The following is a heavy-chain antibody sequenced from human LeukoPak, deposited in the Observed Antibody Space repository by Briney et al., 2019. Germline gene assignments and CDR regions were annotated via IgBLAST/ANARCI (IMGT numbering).Heavy chain of an antibody. Sequence: GGSLRLSCAASGFTFSSYSMNWARQAPGKGLEWVSSISSSSSYIYYADSVKGRFTISRDNAKNSLYLQMNSLRAEDTAVYYCARDSSGSGRHYYYMDVWGKGTTVTVSS. J-gene: IGHJ6*03. V-gene: IGHV3-21*01. CDR1: GFTFSSYS. CDR2: ISSSSSYI. CDR3: ARDSSGSGRHYYYMDV. D-gene: IGHD3-10*01.